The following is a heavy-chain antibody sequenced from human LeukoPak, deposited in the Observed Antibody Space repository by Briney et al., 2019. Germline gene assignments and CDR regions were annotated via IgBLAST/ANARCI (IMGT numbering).Heavy chain of an antibody. D-gene: IGHD6-6*01. J-gene: IGHJ4*02. Sequence: PGGSLRLSCAASGFTFSSYAMRWVRQAPGKGLECVAYIRDDGSDKNYVDSVKGRFTISRDNDKSSLYLQMNSLRVEDTAVYYCVRGTRSNSFWGQGTQVTVSS. CDR3: VRGTRSNSF. CDR1: GFTFSSYA. CDR2: IRDDGSDK. V-gene: IGHV3-7*01.